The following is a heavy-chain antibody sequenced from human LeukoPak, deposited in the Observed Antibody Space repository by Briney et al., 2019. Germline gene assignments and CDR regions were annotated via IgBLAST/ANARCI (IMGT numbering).Heavy chain of an antibody. CDR3: AREATRMATIGDY. J-gene: IGHJ4*02. Sequence: SETLSLTCTVSGGSISSSSYYWGWIRQPPGKGLEWIGSIYYSGSTYYNPSLKSRVTISVDTSKNQFSLKLSSVTAADTAVYYCAREATRMATIGDYWGQGTLVTVSS. CDR1: GGSISSSSYY. CDR2: IYYSGST. V-gene: IGHV4-39*07. D-gene: IGHD5-24*01.